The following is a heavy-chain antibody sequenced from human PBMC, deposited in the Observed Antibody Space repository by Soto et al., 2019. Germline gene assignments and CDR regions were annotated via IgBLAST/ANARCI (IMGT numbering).Heavy chain of an antibody. Sequence: GGSLRLSCAASGFTFSNAWMNWVRQAPGKGLEWVGRIKSKTDGGTTDYAAPVKGRFTISRDDSKNTLYLQMNSLKTEDTAVYYCTTPLRITIFGVVTYYYYGMDVWGQGTTVTVSS. CDR1: GFTFSNAW. CDR2: IKSKTDGGTT. J-gene: IGHJ6*02. D-gene: IGHD3-3*01. CDR3: TTPLRITIFGVVTYYYYGMDV. V-gene: IGHV3-15*07.